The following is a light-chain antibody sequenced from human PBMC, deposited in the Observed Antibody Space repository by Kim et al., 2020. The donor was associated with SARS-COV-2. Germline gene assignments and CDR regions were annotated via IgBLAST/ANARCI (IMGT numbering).Light chain of an antibody. V-gene: IGKV1-9*01. CDR2: TAS. Sequence: DIQLTQSPSFLSASVGDRVTITCRASQDIGSLLAWYQQKPGKGPKLLIHTASTLHSGVPSRFSGSGSGTEFTLTISSLQPDDFVTYYCQQRHSYPITFGQGTRLEIK. CDR1: QDIGSL. J-gene: IGKJ5*01. CDR3: QQRHSYPIT.